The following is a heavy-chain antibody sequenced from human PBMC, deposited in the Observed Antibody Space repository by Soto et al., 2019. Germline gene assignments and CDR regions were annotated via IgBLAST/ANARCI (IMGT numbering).Heavy chain of an antibody. CDR3: ARGRADIVVVPAAIQPYHYYYGMDV. D-gene: IGHD2-2*02. CDR2: IIPIFGTA. J-gene: IGHJ6*02. CDR1: GGTFSSYA. Sequence: SVKVSCKASGGTFSSYAISWVRQAPGQGLEWMGGIIPIFGTANYAQKFQGRVTITADKSTSTAYMELSSLRSEDTAVYYCARGRADIVVVPAAIQPYHYYYGMDVWGQGTTVTVSS. V-gene: IGHV1-69*06.